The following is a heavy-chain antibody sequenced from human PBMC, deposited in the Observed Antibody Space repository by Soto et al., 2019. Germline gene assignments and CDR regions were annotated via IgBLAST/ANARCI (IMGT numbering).Heavy chain of an antibody. CDR3: ARVPPYSGSYYYYYGMDV. CDR1: GFTVSSNN. Sequence: GGSLRLSCAASGFTVSSNNMSWVRQAPGKGLEWVSVIYSGGSTYYADSVKGRFTISRDNSKNTLYLQMNSLRAEDTAVYYCARVPPYSGSYYYYYGMDVWGQGTTVTVSS. CDR2: IYSGGST. J-gene: IGHJ6*02. V-gene: IGHV3-66*01. D-gene: IGHD1-26*01.